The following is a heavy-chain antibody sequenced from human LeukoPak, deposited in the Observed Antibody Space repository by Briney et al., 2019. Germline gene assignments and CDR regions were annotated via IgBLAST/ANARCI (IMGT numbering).Heavy chain of an antibody. D-gene: IGHD2-2*01. CDR3: GICSSTWSGDRPDS. CDR2: ILPIFRMT. V-gene: IGHV1-69*13. J-gene: IGHJ4*02. CDR1: GGTFRNYP. Sequence: ASVKVSCKASGGTFRNYPISWVRRAPGQGLEWMGGILPIFRMTNYAEKFQGRVTITADESTTTAYLELNSLRSEDTAVYYCGICSSTWSGDRPDSWGQGSLVTVSS.